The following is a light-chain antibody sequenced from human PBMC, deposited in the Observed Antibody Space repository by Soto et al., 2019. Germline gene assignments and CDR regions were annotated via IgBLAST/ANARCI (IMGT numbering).Light chain of an antibody. CDR2: DAS. Sequence: RASQSISRWLAWYQQKPGKAPKLLIYDASTLESGVPSRFSGRASGTELTMTAGSPLPHDLATYFCEPFNSYWACGRGTKVDIK. CDR1: QSISRW. V-gene: IGKV1-5*01. CDR3: EPFNSYWA. J-gene: IGKJ1*01.